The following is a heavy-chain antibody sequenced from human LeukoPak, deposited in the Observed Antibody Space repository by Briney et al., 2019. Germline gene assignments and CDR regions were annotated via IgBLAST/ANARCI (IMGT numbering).Heavy chain of an antibody. CDR1: GGSVSSGSYY. D-gene: IGHD6-19*01. V-gene: IGHV4-61*01. J-gene: IGHJ4*02. CDR2: IYYSGST. Sequence: PSETLSLTCTVSGGSVSSGSYYWSWIRQPPGKGLEWIGYIYYSGSTNYNPSLKSRVTISVDTSKNQFSLRLSSVTPADTAVYYCAREKYSSGWYIDYWGQGTLATVSS. CDR3: AREKYSSGWYIDY.